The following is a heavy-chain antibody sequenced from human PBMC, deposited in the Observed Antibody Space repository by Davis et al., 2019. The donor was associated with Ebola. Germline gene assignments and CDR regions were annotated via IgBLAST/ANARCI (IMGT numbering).Heavy chain of an antibody. CDR3: ARAVTMVLPSGWFDP. J-gene: IGHJ5*02. Sequence: AASVKVSCKASGYTFTSYGISWVRQAPGQGLEWMGSLSADNGNTNYAQNLQGRVTMTTDTSTSTAYMEVRSRRYEDTEVYYCARAVTMVLPSGWFDPWGQGTLVTVSS. V-gene: IGHV1-18*01. D-gene: IGHD3-10*01. CDR1: GYTFTSYG. CDR2: LSADNGNT.